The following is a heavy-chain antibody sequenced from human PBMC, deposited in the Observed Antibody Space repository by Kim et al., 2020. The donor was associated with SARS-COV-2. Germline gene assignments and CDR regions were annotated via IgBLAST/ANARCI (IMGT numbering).Heavy chain of an antibody. V-gene: IGHV4-39*07. CDR1: GGSISSSSYY. D-gene: IGHD3-9*01. CDR3: ARVVNYDILTGYPAEYFQH. Sequence: SETLSLTCTVSGGSISSSSYYWGWIRQPPGKGLEWIGSIYYSGSTYYNPSLKSRVTISVDTSKNQFSLKLSSVTAADTAVYYCARVVNYDILTGYPAEYFQHWGQGTLVTVSS. CDR2: IYYSGST. J-gene: IGHJ1*01.